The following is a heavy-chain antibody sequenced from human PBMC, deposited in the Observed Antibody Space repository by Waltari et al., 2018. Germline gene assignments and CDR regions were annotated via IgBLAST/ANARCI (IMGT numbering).Heavy chain of an antibody. V-gene: IGHV1-2*02. CDR1: GYTFTGYY. CDR2: SNPNRGGT. D-gene: IGHD6-13*01. J-gene: IGHJ5*02. CDR3: ARASRIARMKGMNWFDP. Sequence: QVQLVQSGAEVKKPGASVKVSCKASGYTFTGYYMHWVRQAPGQGLEWMGGSNPNRGGTNYAQKLQGRVTMTRDTSISTAYMELSRLRSDDTAVYYCARASRIARMKGMNWFDPWGQGTLVTVSS.